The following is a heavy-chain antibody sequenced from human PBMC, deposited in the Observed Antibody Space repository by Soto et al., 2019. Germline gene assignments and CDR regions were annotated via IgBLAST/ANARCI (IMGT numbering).Heavy chain of an antibody. Sequence: QVQLVQSGAEVKKPGASAKDSCKASGDSFADYYIHWVRQAPGQGLEWMGTVNPSGGHTTYAQHFLGRMTMTRDTSTSTLYMELTSLTSQDTAVYYCARGGHVVVVTAALDHWGQGTLVTVSS. CDR2: VNPSGGHT. CDR1: GDSFADYY. D-gene: IGHD2-21*02. V-gene: IGHV1-46*01. J-gene: IGHJ4*02. CDR3: ARGGHVVVVTAALDH.